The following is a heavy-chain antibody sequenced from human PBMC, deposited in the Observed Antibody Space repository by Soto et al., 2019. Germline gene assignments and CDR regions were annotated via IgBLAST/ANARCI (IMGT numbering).Heavy chain of an antibody. V-gene: IGHV3-7*01. Sequence: GRSLRLSWVASGGSFNSYWMSWVRQAPGKRLEWVANIKQDGSEKYYVDSVKGRFTISRDNAKNSLYLQMNSLRVEDTAVYYCARSYRLIWSGFDPWAKGPLVTVST. D-gene: IGHD3-16*02. J-gene: IGHJ5*02. CDR3: ARSYRLIWSGFDP. CDR2: IKQDGSEK. CDR1: GGSFNSYW.